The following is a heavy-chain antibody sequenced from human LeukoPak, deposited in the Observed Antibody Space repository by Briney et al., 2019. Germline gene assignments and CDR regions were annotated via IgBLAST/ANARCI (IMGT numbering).Heavy chain of an antibody. CDR3: AKGGDAFDI. CDR1: GSSISSGFY. V-gene: IGHV4-38-2*01. D-gene: IGHD3-16*01. J-gene: IGHJ3*02. Sequence: PSETLSLTCAVSGSSISSGFYWCWIRPPPGKGLEWIGTIYHGGSSYYNPSLKSRVTISVDTSKNHFSLRRSSVTAADTAVYYCAKGGDAFDIWGQGTMVTAPS. CDR2: IYHGGSS.